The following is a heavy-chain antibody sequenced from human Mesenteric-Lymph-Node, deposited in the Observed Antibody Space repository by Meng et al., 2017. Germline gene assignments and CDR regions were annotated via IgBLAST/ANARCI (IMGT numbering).Heavy chain of an antibody. CDR1: GFTFSSYA. V-gene: IGHV3-30*04. D-gene: IGHD3-22*01. J-gene: IGHJ4*02. CDR3: ARGDYYDSSGYSRGYFDY. Sequence: GESLKISCAASGFTFSSYAMHWVRQAPGKGLEWVAVISYDGSNKYYADSVKGRFTISRDNSKNTLYLQMNSLRAEDTAVYYCARGDYYDSSGYSRGYFDYWGQGTLVTVSS. CDR2: ISYDGSNK.